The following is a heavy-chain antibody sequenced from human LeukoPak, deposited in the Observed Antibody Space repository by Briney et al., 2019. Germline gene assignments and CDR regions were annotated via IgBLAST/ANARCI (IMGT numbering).Heavy chain of an antibody. CDR1: GGTFSSYA. CDR2: IIPIFGTA. V-gene: IGHV1-69*13. Sequence: SVNVSCKASGGTFSSYAISWVRQAPGPGLEWMGGIIPIFGTANYAQKFQGRVTITADESTSTAYMELSSLRSEDTAVYYCARLYNWNDQDAFDIWGQGTMVTVSS. J-gene: IGHJ3*02. D-gene: IGHD1-1*01. CDR3: ARLYNWNDQDAFDI.